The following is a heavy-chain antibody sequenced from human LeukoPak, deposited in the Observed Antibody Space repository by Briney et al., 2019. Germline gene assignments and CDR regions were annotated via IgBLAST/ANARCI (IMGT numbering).Heavy chain of an antibody. CDR3: ARDLYDYVWGSYRPATGYFDY. J-gene: IGHJ4*02. CDR1: GYTFTGYY. D-gene: IGHD3-16*02. Sequence: GASVKVSCKASGYTFTGYYMHWVRQAPGQGLEWMGWINPNSGGTNYAQKFQGRVTMTRDTSISTAYMELSSLRSEDTAVYYCARDLYDYVWGSYRPATGYFDYWGQGTLVTVSS. V-gene: IGHV1-2*02. CDR2: INPNSGGT.